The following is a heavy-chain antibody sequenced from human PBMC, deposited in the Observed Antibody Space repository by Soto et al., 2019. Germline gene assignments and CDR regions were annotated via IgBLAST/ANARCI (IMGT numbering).Heavy chain of an antibody. CDR1: GYTFTSYA. Sequence: GASVKVSCKASGYTFTSYAMHWVRQAPGQRLEWMGWINPSFGNTKYSQKFQGRVTITRDESTSTAYMELSSLRSEDTAVYYCARTGQGYYDSSGYYLTHPRFDYWGQGTLVTVSS. CDR2: INPSFGNT. CDR3: ARTGQGYYDSSGYYLTHPRFDY. V-gene: IGHV1-3*01. D-gene: IGHD3-22*01. J-gene: IGHJ4*02.